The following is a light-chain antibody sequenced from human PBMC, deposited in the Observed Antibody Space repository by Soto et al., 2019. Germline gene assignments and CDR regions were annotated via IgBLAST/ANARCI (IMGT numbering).Light chain of an antibody. V-gene: IGKV3-11*01. CDR1: QSVSSY. CDR3: QQRSNWPPLT. CDR2: DAS. J-gene: IGKJ4*01. Sequence: EIVLTQYPATLSLSPGERATLSCRASQSVSSYLAWYQQKPGQAPRLLIYDASNRATGIPARFSGSGPGTDFTLTISSLEPEDFAVYYCQQRSNWPPLTFGGGTKVDIK.